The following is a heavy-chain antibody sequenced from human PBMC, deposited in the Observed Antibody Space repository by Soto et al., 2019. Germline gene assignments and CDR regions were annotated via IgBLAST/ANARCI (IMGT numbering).Heavy chain of an antibody. V-gene: IGHV4-61*01. J-gene: IGHJ6*02. D-gene: IGHD6-19*01. CDR3: ARDRVVAVAGTVYYYYYGMDV. Sequence: SETLSLTCTVSGGSVSSGSYYWSWIRQPPGKGLEWIGYIYYSGSTNYNPSLKSRVTISVDTSKNQFSLKLSSVTAADTAVYYCARDRVVAVAGTVYYYYYGMDVWGQGTTVTVSS. CDR1: GGSVSSGSYY. CDR2: IYYSGST.